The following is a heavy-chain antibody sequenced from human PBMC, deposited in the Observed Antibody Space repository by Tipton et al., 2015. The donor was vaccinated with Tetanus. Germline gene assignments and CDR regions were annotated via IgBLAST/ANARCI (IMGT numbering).Heavy chain of an antibody. Sequence: QVQLVQSGAEVKKPGSSVRVSCKTSGGMFNSYAISWVRQAPGQGLEWIGEITPRGSASYNPSLKSRVSISGDASKSQFSLNLPPVTAADTAVYFCARHLYGYWFDPWGQGALVTVSS. D-gene: IGHD2/OR15-2a*01. CDR1: GGMFNSYA. CDR3: ARHLYGYWFDP. CDR2: ITPRGSA. J-gene: IGHJ5*02. V-gene: IGHV1-69*01.